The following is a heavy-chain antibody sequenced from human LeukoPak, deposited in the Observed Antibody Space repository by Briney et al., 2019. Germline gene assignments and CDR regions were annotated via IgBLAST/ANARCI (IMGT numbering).Heavy chain of an antibody. V-gene: IGHV3-23*01. Sequence: PGGSLRLSCAASGFTFSNYAMSWVRQAPGKRLEWVSVISGSGGSTYYADSVKGRFTISRDNSKNTLYLQMNSLRDEDTAVYYCAKGRTYYCDISAFDIWGQGTMVIVSS. CDR3: AKGRTYYCDISAFDI. J-gene: IGHJ3*02. D-gene: IGHD3-22*01. CDR2: ISGSGGST. CDR1: GFTFSNYA.